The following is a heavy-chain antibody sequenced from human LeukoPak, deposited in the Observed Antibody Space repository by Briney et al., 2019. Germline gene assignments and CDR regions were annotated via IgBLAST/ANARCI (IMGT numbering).Heavy chain of an antibody. V-gene: IGHV4-31*03. J-gene: IGHJ4*02. CDR2: IYYSGST. Sequence: SQTLSLTCTVSGGSISSGGYYWSWIRQHPGKGLKWIGYIYYSGSTYYNPSLKSRVTISVDTSKNQFSLKLSSVTAADTAVYYCAREAVYGGYSSRAVDYWGQGTLVTVSS. CDR1: GGSISSGGYY. CDR3: AREAVYGGYSSRAVDY. D-gene: IGHD6-13*01.